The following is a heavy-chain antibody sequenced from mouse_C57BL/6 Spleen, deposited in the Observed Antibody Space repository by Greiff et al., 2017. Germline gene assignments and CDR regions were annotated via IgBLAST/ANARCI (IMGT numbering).Heavy chain of an antibody. D-gene: IGHD2-4*01. J-gene: IGHJ1*03. CDR1: GYTFTDYY. CDR2: INPNNGGT. CDR3: ARSGGLRSDWYFDV. Sequence: VQLQQSGPELVKPGASVKISCKASGYTFTDYYMNWVKQSHGKSLEWIGDINPNNGGTSYNQKFKGKATLTVDKSSSTAYMELRSLTSEDSAVYYCARSGGLRSDWYFDVWGTGTTVTVSS. V-gene: IGHV1-26*01.